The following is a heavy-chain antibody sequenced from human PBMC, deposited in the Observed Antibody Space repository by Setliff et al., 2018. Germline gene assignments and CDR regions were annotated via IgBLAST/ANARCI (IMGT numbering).Heavy chain of an antibody. CDR2: IGHTGSI. J-gene: IGHJ6*03. CDR1: GYSISSGYI. D-gene: IGHD6-19*01. V-gene: IGHV4-38-2*02. Sequence: PSETLSLTCTVSGYSISSGYIWGWIRQPPGKGLEWVGNIGHTGSINYNPSLKSRVTLSMDTSKNQFSLKRNSVTAADMAVYYCAREQWLDPPGYYYMDVWAKGTTVTVSS. CDR3: AREQWLDPPGYYYMDV.